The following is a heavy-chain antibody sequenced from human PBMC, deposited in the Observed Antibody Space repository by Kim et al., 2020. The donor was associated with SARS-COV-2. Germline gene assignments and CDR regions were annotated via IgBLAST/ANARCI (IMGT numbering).Heavy chain of an antibody. CDR2: IYYSGST. CDR3: AREYYDFWSGFQDYYYYGMDV. D-gene: IGHD3-3*01. V-gene: IGHV4-30-4*01. J-gene: IGHJ6*02. Sequence: SETLSLTCTVSGGSISSGDYYWSWIRQPPGKGLEWIGYIYYSGSTYYNPSLKSRVTISVDTSKNQFSLKLSSVTAADTAVYYCAREYYDFWSGFQDYYYYGMDVWGQGTTVTVSS. CDR1: GGSISSGDYY.